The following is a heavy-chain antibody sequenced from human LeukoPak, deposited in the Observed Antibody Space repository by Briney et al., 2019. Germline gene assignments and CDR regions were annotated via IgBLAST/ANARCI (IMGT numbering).Heavy chain of an antibody. CDR2: INHSGST. D-gene: IGHD3-10*01. CDR1: GGSFSGYY. Sequence: SETLSLTCAVYGGSFSGYYWSWIRQPPGKGLEWIGEINHSGSTNYNPSPKSRVTISVDTSKNQFSLKLSSVTAADTAVYYCARLPAREYYYGSGSSSGWGQGTLVTVSS. J-gene: IGHJ4*02. CDR3: ARLPAREYYYGSGSSSG. V-gene: IGHV4-34*01.